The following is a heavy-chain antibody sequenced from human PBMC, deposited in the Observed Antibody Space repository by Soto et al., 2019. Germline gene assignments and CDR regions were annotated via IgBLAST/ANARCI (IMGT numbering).Heavy chain of an antibody. CDR3: AKTPSGGVYQVPNYFDF. D-gene: IGHD6-6*01. CDR1: GFRFDDYA. CDR2: ISWNSGNI. V-gene: IGHV3-9*01. Sequence: GGSLRLSCAASGFRFDDYAMHWVRQVPGKGLEWVSGISWNSGNIAYADSVKGRLTISRDNAKNFLYLLMDSLRPEDTALYYCAKTPSGGVYQVPNYFDFWGLGALVTVSS. J-gene: IGHJ4*02.